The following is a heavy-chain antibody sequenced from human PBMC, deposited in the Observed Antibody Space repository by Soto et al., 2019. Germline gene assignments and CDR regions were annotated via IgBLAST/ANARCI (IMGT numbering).Heavy chain of an antibody. V-gene: IGHV4-34*01. CDR1: GGSVNGYY. J-gene: IGHJ5*02. CDR2: INHTGGT. Sequence: SETLFLTCAVYGGSVNGYYWNWIRQPPGKGLEWIGEINHTGGTHYNPSLKSRVTMSVDTSKNQFSLRLSSVTAADTAIYYCATRITVFGLLIPPFDPWGQGTQVTVSS. D-gene: IGHD3-3*01. CDR3: ATRITVFGLLIPPFDP.